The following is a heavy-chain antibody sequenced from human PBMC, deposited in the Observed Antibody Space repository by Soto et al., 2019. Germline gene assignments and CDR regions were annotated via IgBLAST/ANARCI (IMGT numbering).Heavy chain of an antibody. D-gene: IGHD3-10*01. CDR2: IKSKTDGGTT. Sequence: GGSLRLSCAASGFTFSNAWMSWVRQAPGKGLEWVGRIKSKTDGGTTDYAAPVKGRFTISRDDSKNTLYLQMNSLKTEDTAVYYCTTLGSGSDYRIDYWGQGTLVTVSS. CDR1: GFTFSNAW. V-gene: IGHV3-15*01. CDR3: TTLGSGSDYRIDY. J-gene: IGHJ4*02.